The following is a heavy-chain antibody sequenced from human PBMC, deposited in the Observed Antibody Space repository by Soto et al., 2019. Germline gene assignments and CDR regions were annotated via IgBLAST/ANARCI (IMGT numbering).Heavy chain of an antibody. J-gene: IGHJ6*03. D-gene: IGHD3-10*01. CDR2: ISSSSSTI. Sequence: GGSLRLSCAASGFTFSSYSMNWVRQAPGKGLEWVSYISSSSSTIYYADSVKGRFTISRDNAKNSLYLQMNSLRAEDTAVYYCARGAPYYYGSGSYYYYYYYMDVWGKGTTVTVSS. CDR3: ARGAPYYYGSGSYYYYYYYMDV. V-gene: IGHV3-48*01. CDR1: GFTFSSYS.